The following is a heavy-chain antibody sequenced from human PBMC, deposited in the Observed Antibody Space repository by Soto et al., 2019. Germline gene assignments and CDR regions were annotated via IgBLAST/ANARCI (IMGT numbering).Heavy chain of an antibody. CDR3: TKTQEGRSLTFDY. J-gene: IGHJ4*02. Sequence: GGSLRLSCAASGFTFSSYGMHWVRQAPGKGLEWVAVISYDGSDTYYADSVKGRFTISRDNSKNTLYLQMNSLRAEDTAVYYCTKTQEGRSLTFDYWGRGTLVTVSS. CDR1: GFTFSSYG. V-gene: IGHV3-30*18. CDR2: ISYDGSDT.